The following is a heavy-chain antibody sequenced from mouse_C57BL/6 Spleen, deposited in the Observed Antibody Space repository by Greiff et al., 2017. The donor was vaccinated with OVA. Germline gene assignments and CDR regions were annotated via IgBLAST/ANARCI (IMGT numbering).Heavy chain of an antibody. CDR1: GYTFTDYE. Sequence: QVQLQQSGAELVRPGASVTLSCKASGYTFTDYEMHWVKQTPVHGLEWIGAIDPETGGTAYNQKFKGKAILTADKSSSTAYMELRSLTSEDSAVYYCARKGDSSGYSYWGQGTTLTVSS. CDR2: IDPETGGT. V-gene: IGHV1-15*01. D-gene: IGHD3-2*02. CDR3: ARKGDSSGYSY. J-gene: IGHJ2*01.